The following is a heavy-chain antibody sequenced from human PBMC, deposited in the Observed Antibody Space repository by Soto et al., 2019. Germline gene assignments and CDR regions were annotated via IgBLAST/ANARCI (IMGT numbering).Heavy chain of an antibody. CDR2: LSYTGST. CDR1: GGPVRDAYSY. CDR3: ARELEGGVFDL. J-gene: IGHJ3*01. D-gene: IGHD2-8*02. V-gene: IGHV4-30-4*01. Sequence: QVHLQDTGPQLVRPSQALSLTCTVSGGPVRDAYSYWTWIRQPPGKGLEWMGYLSYTGSTYYNPPLRNRAAISVDESTNSLSLSLTSMTAADTAVYFCARELEGGVFDLWGRGTLVTVYS.